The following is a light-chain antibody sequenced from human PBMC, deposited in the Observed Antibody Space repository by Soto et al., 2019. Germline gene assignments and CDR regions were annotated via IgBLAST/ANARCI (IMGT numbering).Light chain of an antibody. CDR3: CSFALRSTLI. Sequence: QSALTQPASVSGSPGQSITISCTGTSSDVGNYNLVSWYQQYPGKAPKLMIYEGGKRPSGVSNRFSGSNSGNTASLTISGLQAEDEADYYCCSFALRSTLIFGGGTKVTVL. CDR1: SSDVGNYNL. V-gene: IGLV2-23*01. CDR2: EGG. J-gene: IGLJ2*01.